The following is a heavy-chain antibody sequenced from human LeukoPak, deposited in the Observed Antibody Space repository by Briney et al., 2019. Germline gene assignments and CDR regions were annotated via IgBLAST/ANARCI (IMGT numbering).Heavy chain of an antibody. V-gene: IGHV3-23*01. J-gene: IGHJ4*02. CDR2: ISGSGGST. Sequence: GGSLRLSCAASGFTFSSYAMSWVRQAPGKGLEWVSAISGSGGSTYYADSVKGRFTISRDNSKNTLYLQMNSLRAEDTAVYYCAKDIERDDFWSGYHNFDYWGQGTLVTVSS. CDR1: GFTFSSYA. CDR3: AKDIERDDFWSGYHNFDY. D-gene: IGHD3-3*01.